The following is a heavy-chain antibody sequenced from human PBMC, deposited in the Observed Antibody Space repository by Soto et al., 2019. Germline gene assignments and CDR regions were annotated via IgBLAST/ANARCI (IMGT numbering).Heavy chain of an antibody. CDR3: ARENVGATGTKGPFDY. CDR2: INPSGGST. V-gene: IGHV1-46*03. J-gene: IGHJ4*02. CDR1: GYTFTSYY. D-gene: IGHD6-13*01. Sequence: ASVKVSCKASGYTFTSYYMHWVRQAPGQGLEWMGIINPSGGSTSYAQKFQGRVTMTRDTSTSTVYMELSSLRSEDTAVYYCARENVGATGTKGPFDYWGQGTLVTVSS.